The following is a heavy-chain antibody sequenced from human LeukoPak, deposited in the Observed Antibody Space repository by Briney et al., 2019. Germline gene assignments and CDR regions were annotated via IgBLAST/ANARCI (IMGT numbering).Heavy chain of an antibody. CDR2: IYYSGRI. CDR1: GGSISSSSYY. CDR3: ARPGQGYFDS. J-gene: IGHJ4*02. V-gene: IGHV4-39*01. Sequence: SETLSLTCTVSGGSISSSSYYWGWIRQPPGKGLEWIGSIYYSGRIYSNPSLKSRVTISLDTSKNRFSLKLSSVTAADTAVYYCARPGQGYFDSWGPGTPVSVSS.